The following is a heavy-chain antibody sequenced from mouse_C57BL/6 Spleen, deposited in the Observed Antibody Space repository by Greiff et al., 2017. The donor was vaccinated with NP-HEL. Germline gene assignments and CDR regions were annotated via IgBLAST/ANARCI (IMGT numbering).Heavy chain of an antibody. V-gene: IGHV1-52*01. CDR2: IDPSDSET. Sequence: QVQLKQPGAELVRPGSSVKLSCKASGYTFTSYWMHWVKQRPIQGLEWIGNIDPSDSETHYNQKFKDKATLTVDKSSSTAYMQLSSLTSEDSAVYYCAREITTVGGYFDVWGTGTTVTVSS. CDR1: GYTFTSYW. J-gene: IGHJ1*03. D-gene: IGHD1-1*01. CDR3: AREITTVGGYFDV.